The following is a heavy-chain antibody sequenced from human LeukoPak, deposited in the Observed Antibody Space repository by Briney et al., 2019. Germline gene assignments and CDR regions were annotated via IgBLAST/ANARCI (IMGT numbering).Heavy chain of an antibody. J-gene: IGHJ4*02. V-gene: IGHV1-2*02. Sequence: ASVKVSCKASGYTFTAYYMHWVRQAPGQGLEWMGWINPNSGDTNLAQKFQGRVTMTRDSSISTAYMEVCRLRSDDTAVYYCASGGSLDNWYVGYFDYWGQGTLVTVSS. CDR1: GYTFTAYY. CDR3: ASGGSLDNWYVGYFDY. CDR2: INPNSGDT. D-gene: IGHD1-1*01.